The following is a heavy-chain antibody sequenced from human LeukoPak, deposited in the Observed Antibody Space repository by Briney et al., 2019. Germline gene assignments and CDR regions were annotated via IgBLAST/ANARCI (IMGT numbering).Heavy chain of an antibody. CDR2: IYHSGST. CDR1: GGSISSFY. V-gene: IGHV4-38-2*02. J-gene: IGHJ2*01. D-gene: IGHD1-26*01. CDR3: ARKVSGTIGGKVYWYFDL. Sequence: PSETLSLTCTVSGGSISSFYWGWIRQPPGKGLEWIGSIYHSGSTYYNPSLKSRVTISVDTSKNQFSLKLSSVTAADTAVYYCARKVSGTIGGKVYWYFDLWGRGTLVTVSS.